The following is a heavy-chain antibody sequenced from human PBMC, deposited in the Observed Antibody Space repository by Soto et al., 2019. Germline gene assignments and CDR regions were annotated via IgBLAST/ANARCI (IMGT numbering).Heavy chain of an antibody. CDR3: ARIYDYVWGSYRYTRRYFDY. Sequence: ASVKVSCKASGYTFINYYIHWVRQAPGQGLEWMGIFNPTSGSTNYAQKLQGRVTMTTDTSTSTAYMELRSLRSDDTAVYYCARIYDYVWGSYRYTRRYFDYWGQGTLVTVSS. CDR2: FNPTSGST. V-gene: IGHV1-46*01. D-gene: IGHD3-16*02. J-gene: IGHJ4*02. CDR1: GYTFINYY.